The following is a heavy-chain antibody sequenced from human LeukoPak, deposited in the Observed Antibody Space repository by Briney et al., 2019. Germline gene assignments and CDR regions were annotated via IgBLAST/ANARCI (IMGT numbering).Heavy chain of an antibody. Sequence: SVKVSCKASGFTFTSSAMQWVRQARGQRLEWIGWIVVGSGNTNYAQKFQERVTITGDMSTSTAYMELSSLRSEDTAVYYCVAGNYDFWSGYYPYGMDVWGQGTTVTVSS. D-gene: IGHD3-3*01. J-gene: IGHJ6*02. CDR3: VAGNYDFWSGYYPYGMDV. CDR2: IVVGSGNT. CDR1: GFTFTSSA. V-gene: IGHV1-58*02.